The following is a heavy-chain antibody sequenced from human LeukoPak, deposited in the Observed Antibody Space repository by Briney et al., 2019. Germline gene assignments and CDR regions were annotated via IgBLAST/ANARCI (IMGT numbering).Heavy chain of an antibody. V-gene: IGHV3-33*01. CDR3: ARDRGFDY. Sequence: PGGSLRLSCAASGFTFSSYGMHWVRQAPGRGLEWVAVIWYDGSNKYYVDSVKGRFTISRDNAKNSLYLQMNSLRAEDTAVYYCARDRGFDYWGQGTLVTVSS. J-gene: IGHJ4*02. CDR1: GFTFSSYG. CDR2: IWYDGSNK. D-gene: IGHD3-10*01.